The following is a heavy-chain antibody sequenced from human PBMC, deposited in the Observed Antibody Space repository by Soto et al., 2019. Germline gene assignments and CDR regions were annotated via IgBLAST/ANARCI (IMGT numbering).Heavy chain of an antibody. V-gene: IGHV3-23*01. Sequence: GGSLRLSCAASGFAVSSNYMSWVRQAPGKGLEWVSVISGSGGSTYYADSVKGRFTISRDNSKNTLYLQMNSLRAEDTAVYYCAKDRFYGSGSYTVFDYWGQGTLVTVSS. CDR1: GFAVSSNY. CDR3: AKDRFYGSGSYTVFDY. D-gene: IGHD3-10*01. CDR2: ISGSGGST. J-gene: IGHJ4*02.